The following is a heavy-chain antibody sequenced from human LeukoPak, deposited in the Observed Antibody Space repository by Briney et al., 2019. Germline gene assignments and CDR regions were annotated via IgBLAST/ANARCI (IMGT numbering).Heavy chain of an antibody. J-gene: IGHJ5*02. V-gene: IGHV4-59*01. CDR2: IYYSGST. Sequence: SETLSLTCAVYGGSFSGYYWSWIRQPPGKGLEWIGYIYYSGSTNYNPSLKSRVTISVDTSKNQFSLKLSSVTAADTAVYYCARGSIAVAMGFDPWGQGTLVTVSS. CDR1: GGSFSGYY. CDR3: ARGSIAVAMGFDP. D-gene: IGHD6-19*01.